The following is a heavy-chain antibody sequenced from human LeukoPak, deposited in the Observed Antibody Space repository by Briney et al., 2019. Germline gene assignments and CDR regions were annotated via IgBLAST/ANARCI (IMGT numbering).Heavy chain of an antibody. D-gene: IGHD3-22*01. CDR3: ARDHHRRLYDSQARDTFDI. J-gene: IGHJ3*02. CDR1: GFTFSSYT. Sequence: GGSLTLSCTVSGFTFSSYTMNWVRQAPGKGMEWVSYICSTSSTIYYADSVKGRFTISRDNAKNSLYLQMNSLRAEDTAVYYCARDHHRRLYDSQARDTFDIWGQGTMVTVSS. CDR2: ICSTSSTI. V-gene: IGHV3-48*01.